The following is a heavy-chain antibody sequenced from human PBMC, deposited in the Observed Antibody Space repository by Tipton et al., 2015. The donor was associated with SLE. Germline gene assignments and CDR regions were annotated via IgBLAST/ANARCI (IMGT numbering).Heavy chain of an antibody. CDR2: LNHGGSI. V-gene: IGHV4-34*01. D-gene: IGHD3-3*01. Sequence: LRLSCVVYGGSFSGYYWSWIRQPPGKGLEWVGELNHGGSINYNPSLESRVTTSIDTSKNQFSLKLSSVTAADTAVYYCARSPAGVVITYFDYWGQGTLGTVFS. CDR1: GGSFSGYY. CDR3: ARSPAGVVITYFDY. J-gene: IGHJ4*02.